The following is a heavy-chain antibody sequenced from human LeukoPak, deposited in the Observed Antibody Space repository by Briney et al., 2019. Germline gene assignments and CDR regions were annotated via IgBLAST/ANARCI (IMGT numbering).Heavy chain of an antibody. V-gene: IGHV4-4*07. CDR1: GGSISSYH. CDR3: ARGAQQLVFGWFDP. Sequence: PSETLSLTCTVSGGSISSYHWSWIRQPAGKGLEWIGRIYTSGSTNYNPSLKSRVTMSVDTSKNQFSLKLSSVTAADTAVYYCARGAQQLVFGWFDPWGQGTLVTVSS. J-gene: IGHJ5*02. D-gene: IGHD6-13*01. CDR2: IYTSGST.